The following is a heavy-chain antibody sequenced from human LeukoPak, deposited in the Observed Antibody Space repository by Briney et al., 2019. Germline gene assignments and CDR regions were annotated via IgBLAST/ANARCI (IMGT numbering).Heavy chain of an antibody. J-gene: IGHJ4*02. CDR1: GFTFSSYG. CDR3: AKDYYDILTGYYPDY. CDR2: ISYDGSNK. D-gene: IGHD3-9*01. V-gene: IGHV3-30*18. Sequence: GGSLRLSCAVSGFTFSSYGMHWVRQAPGKGLEWVAVISYDGSNKYYADSVKGRFAISRDNSKNTLYLQMNSLRAEDTAVYYCAKDYYDILTGYYPDYWGQGTLVTVSS.